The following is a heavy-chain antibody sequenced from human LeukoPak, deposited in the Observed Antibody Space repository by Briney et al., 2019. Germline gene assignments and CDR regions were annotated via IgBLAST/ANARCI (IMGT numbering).Heavy chain of an antibody. D-gene: IGHD3-22*01. J-gene: IGHJ4*02. Sequence: GGSLRLSCAAFGFTVSSNYMSWVRQAPGKGLEWVSVIFGGGGTYYGDSVRGRFTISRDNAKNSLYLQMNSLRAEDTAVYYCAKSYDGGPSFDYWGRGTPVTVSS. CDR1: GFTVSSNY. CDR2: IFGGGGT. CDR3: AKSYDGGPSFDY. V-gene: IGHV3-53*01.